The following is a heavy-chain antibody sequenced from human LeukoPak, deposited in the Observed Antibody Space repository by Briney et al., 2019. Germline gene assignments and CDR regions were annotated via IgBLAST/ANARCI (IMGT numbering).Heavy chain of an antibody. CDR2: ISAYNGNT. CDR1: GYTFTSYG. CDR3: ARVADPWLQYVEPYDY. D-gene: IGHD5-24*01. J-gene: IGHJ4*02. V-gene: IGHV1-18*01. Sequence: GASVTVSCTASGYTFTSYGISWVRQAPGQGLEWMGWISAYNGNTNYAQKLQGRVTMTTDTSTSTAYMELRSLRSDDTAVYYCARVADPWLQYVEPYDYWGQGTLVTVSS.